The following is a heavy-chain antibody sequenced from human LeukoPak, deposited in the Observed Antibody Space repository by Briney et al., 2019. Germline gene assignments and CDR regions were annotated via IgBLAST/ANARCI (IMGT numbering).Heavy chain of an antibody. Sequence: PGGSLRLSCAASGFMFSSFAMNWVRQAPGKGLVWVSRISTDGSSRTYADSVKGRFTISRDNARNTLFLQMDSLRVEDTAVYYCVRGTSREYGYGGDDPYWGQGTLVIVSS. D-gene: IGHD2-21*02. J-gene: IGHJ4*02. V-gene: IGHV3-74*01. CDR1: GFMFSSFA. CDR3: VRGTSREYGYGGDDPY. CDR2: ISTDGSSR.